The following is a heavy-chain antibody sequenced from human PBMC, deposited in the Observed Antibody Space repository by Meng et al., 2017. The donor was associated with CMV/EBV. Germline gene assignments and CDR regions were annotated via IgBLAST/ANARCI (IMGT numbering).Heavy chain of an antibody. CDR1: GGSFSGSY. CDR2: INHSGST. CDR3: ARRNGVPRVFWSYYGMDV. V-gene: IGHV4-34*01. Sequence: TPSLTGAVYGGSFSGSYWSWIRQPPGKGLEWIGEINHSGSTNYNPSLKGRVTISVDTSKNQFSLKLSSVTAADTAVYYCARRNGVPRVFWSYYGMDVWGQGTTVTVSS. D-gene: IGHD3-3*01. J-gene: IGHJ6*02.